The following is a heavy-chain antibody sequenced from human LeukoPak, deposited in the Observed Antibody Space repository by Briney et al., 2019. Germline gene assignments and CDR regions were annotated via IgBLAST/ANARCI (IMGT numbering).Heavy chain of an antibody. CDR1: GYTFTDYY. J-gene: IGHJ4*02. Sequence: ASVKVSCKASGYTFTDYYIHWVRQRQAPGQGLEWMGRINPNSGGTNYAQKFQGRVTMTRDTSNSTAYMELSSLSSDDTAVDFCARRVGSSSGYSFDYWGQGTLVTVSS. V-gene: IGHV1-2*06. CDR3: ARRVGSSSGYSFDY. CDR2: INPNSGGT. D-gene: IGHD5-12*01.